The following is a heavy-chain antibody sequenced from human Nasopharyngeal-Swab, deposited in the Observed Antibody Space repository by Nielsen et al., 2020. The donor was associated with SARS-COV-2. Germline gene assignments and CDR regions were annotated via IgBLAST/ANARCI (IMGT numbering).Heavy chain of an antibody. CDR1: GGSISSSSYY. CDR3: ARDHYYDSSGYYL. Sequence: SETLSLTCTVSGGSISSSSYYWGWIRQPPGKGLEWIGSIYYSGSTYYNPSLKSRVTISVDTSKNQFSLKLSSVTAADTAVYYCARDHYYDSSGYYLWGQGTLVTVSS. CDR2: IYYSGST. D-gene: IGHD3-22*01. V-gene: IGHV4-39*07. J-gene: IGHJ4*02.